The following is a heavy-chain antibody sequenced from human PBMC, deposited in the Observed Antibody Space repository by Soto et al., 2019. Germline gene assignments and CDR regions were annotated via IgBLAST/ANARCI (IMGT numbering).Heavy chain of an antibody. J-gene: IGHJ5*02. Sequence: PSEALSVTCTVSGGSSRSANPYWSWIRQHPGDGLEWIGDINHSGTTFYNPSLKSLLTISADTSGNQFSLILTSVTAADTAVYFCARWGGFCPVDVCAAPIDPWGQGTLVTVSS. CDR2: INHSGTT. V-gene: IGHV4-31*01. D-gene: IGHD2-8*01. CDR3: ARWGGFCPVDVCAAPIDP. CDR1: GGSSRSANPY.